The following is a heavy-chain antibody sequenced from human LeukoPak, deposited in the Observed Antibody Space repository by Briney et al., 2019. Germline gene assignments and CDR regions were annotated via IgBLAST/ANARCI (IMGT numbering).Heavy chain of an antibody. D-gene: IGHD3-22*01. CDR3: ARDISYDSSGYSDY. V-gene: IGHV4-39*07. CDR1: GGSISSSSYY. J-gene: IGHJ4*02. Sequence: SETLSLTCTVSGGSISSSSYYWGWIRQPPGKGLEWIGGIYYSGSTNYNPSLKSRVTMSVDTSKNQFSLKLSSVTAADTAVYYCARDISYDSSGYSDYWGQGTLVTVSS. CDR2: IYYSGST.